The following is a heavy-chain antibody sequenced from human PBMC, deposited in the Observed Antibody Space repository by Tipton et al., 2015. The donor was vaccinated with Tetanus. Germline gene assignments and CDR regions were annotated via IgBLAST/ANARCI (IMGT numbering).Heavy chain of an antibody. V-gene: IGHV4-39*01. CDR3: ARTQWLVFFDY. Sequence: LRLSCTVSGGSVSSGSYYWSWIRQPPGKGLEWVGSIYYSGSTYYNPSLKSRVTISVDTSKNQFSLKLSSVTAADTAVHYCARTQWLVFFDYWGQGTLVTVSS. CDR2: IYYSGST. J-gene: IGHJ4*02. CDR1: GGSVSSGSYY. D-gene: IGHD6-19*01.